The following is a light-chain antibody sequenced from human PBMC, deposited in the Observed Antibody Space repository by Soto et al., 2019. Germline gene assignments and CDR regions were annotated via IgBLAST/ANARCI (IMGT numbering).Light chain of an antibody. CDR1: SNDVGNYNL. Sequence: QSALTQPASVSGSPGQSITISCTGTSNDVGNYNLVSWYQQNPGKAPKLIIYEVSKRPSGVSNRFSGSKSGDTASLTIFGLQAEDEADYYCCSYAGRSTVYVFGTGTKVTVL. V-gene: IGLV2-23*02. J-gene: IGLJ1*01. CDR3: CSYAGRSTVYV. CDR2: EVS.